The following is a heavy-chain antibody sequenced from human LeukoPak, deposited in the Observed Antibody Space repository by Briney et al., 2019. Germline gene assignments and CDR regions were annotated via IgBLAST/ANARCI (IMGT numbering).Heavy chain of an antibody. D-gene: IGHD3-3*01. CDR2: ISGSGGST. Sequence: GGSLRLSCAASGFTFSSYAMSWVRQAPGKGLEWVSAISGSGGSTYYADSVKGRFTISRDNSKNTLYLQMNSLRAEDTAVYYCAKDLGLFGVVTTDYWGQGTLVTVSP. CDR3: AKDLGLFGVVTTDY. J-gene: IGHJ4*02. CDR1: GFTFSSYA. V-gene: IGHV3-23*01.